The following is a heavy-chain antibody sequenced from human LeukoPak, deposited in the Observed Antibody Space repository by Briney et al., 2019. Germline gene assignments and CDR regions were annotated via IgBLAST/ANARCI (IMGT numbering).Heavy chain of an antibody. V-gene: IGHV3-11*01. Sequence: PGGSLRLSCAASEFTFSDYYMSWIRQVPGKGLEWVSYISGSSSTMYYANSVKGRFTISRDNAKNLLYLQMYSLRAEDTAVYYCARGGGNWGEGYFDYWGQGTLVTVSS. CDR3: ARGGGNWGEGYFDY. CDR2: ISGSSSTM. CDR1: EFTFSDYY. J-gene: IGHJ4*02. D-gene: IGHD7-27*01.